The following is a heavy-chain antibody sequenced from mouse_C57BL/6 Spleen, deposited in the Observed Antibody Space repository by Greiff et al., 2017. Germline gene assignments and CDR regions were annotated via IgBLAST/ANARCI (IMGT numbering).Heavy chain of an antibody. D-gene: IGHD3-1*01. V-gene: IGHV1-59*01. J-gene: IGHJ2*01. Sequence: QVQLKQPGAELVRPGTSVKLSCKASGYTFTSYWMHWVKQRPGQGLEWIGVIDPSDSYTNYNQKFKGKATLTVDTSSSTAYMQLSSLTSEDSAVYYCAISGAYYFDYWGQGTTLTVSS. CDR2: IDPSDSYT. CDR3: AISGAYYFDY. CDR1: GYTFTSYW.